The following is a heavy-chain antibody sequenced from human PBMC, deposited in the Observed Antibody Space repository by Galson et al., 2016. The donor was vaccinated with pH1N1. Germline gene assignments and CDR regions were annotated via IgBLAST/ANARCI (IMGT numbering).Heavy chain of an antibody. CDR3: ARPRIASPGALHH. CDR2: IDSGGNS. D-gene: IGHD1-26*01. Sequence: SLRLSCAASGLSVRNNYMNWVRQAPGKGLEWVPVIDSGGNSFYADSVKGRFTMSRDNSKSTVYLQMNSLTREDTAVYFCARPRIASPGALHHWGQGTRVTVSS. CDR1: GLSVRNNY. V-gene: IGHV3-66*02. J-gene: IGHJ1*01.